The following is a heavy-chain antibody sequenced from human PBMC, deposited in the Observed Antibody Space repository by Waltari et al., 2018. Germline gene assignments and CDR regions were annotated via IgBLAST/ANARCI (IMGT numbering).Heavy chain of an antibody. CDR2: ASFDGSTT. CDR3: AKDAFGNTYLDH. D-gene: IGHD3-10*01. V-gene: IGHV3-30*18. Sequence: QVQLVESGGGVVQPGMSLRLPWSASGFSTSHFGMHWARKAPGKGLEWVALASFDGSTTYYADSVRGRFTISRDNSKNTLYLDINTLRVDDTAIYYCAKDAFGNTYLDHWGQGTLVTVSS. J-gene: IGHJ5*02. CDR1: GFSTSHFG.